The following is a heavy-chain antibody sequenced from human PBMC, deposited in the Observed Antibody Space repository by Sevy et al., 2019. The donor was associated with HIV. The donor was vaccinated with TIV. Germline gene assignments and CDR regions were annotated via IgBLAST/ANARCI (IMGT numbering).Heavy chain of an antibody. J-gene: IGHJ4*02. Sequence: ASVKVSCKASGYTFTSYGISWVRQAPGQGLEWMGWISAYNGNTNYAQKLQGRVTMTTDTSTSTAYMELRSLRSDDTAVYYCARAGGVVVVAATLHPFDYWGQRTLVTVSS. CDR1: GYTFTSYG. CDR3: ARAGGVVVVAATLHPFDY. V-gene: IGHV1-18*01. CDR2: ISAYNGNT. D-gene: IGHD2-15*01.